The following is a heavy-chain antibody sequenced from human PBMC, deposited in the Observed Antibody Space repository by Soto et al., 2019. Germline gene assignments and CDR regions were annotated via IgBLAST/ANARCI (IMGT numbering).Heavy chain of an antibody. D-gene: IGHD3-9*01. CDR1: GYTFTSYG. J-gene: IGHJ6*02. CDR2: INPNSGGT. CDR3: ASAYLRYFDWSRWSYYYGMDV. V-gene: IGHV1-2*02. Sequence: GASVKVSCKASGYTFTSYGISWVRQAPGQGLEWMGWINPNSGGTNYAQKFQGRVTMTRDTSISTAYMELSRLRSDDTAVYYCASAYLRYFDWSRWSYYYGMDVWGQGTTVTVSS.